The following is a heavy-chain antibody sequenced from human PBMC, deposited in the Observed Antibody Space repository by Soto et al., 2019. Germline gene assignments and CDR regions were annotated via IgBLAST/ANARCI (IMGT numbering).Heavy chain of an antibody. CDR1: GGTFSSYA. D-gene: IGHD1-7*01. CDR2: IIPIFGTA. J-gene: IGHJ6*02. Sequence: QVQLVQSGAEVKKPGSSVKVSCKASGGTFSSYAISWVRQAPGQGLEWMGGIIPIFGTANYAQKFQGRVTITADESTSTAYMERSSLRSEDTAVYYYARDGLAGTTPYGMDVWGQGTTVTVSS. V-gene: IGHV1-69*12. CDR3: ARDGLAGTTPYGMDV.